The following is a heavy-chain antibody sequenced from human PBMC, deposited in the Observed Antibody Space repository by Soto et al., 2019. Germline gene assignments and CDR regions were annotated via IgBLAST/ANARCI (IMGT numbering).Heavy chain of an antibody. Sequence: PSETLSLTCTVSGGSVSSGSYYWSWIRQPPGKGLEWIGYIYYSGSTNYNPSLKSRVTISVDTSKNQFSLKLSSVTAADTAVYYCARVRHGPGGLYYFDYWSQGTRDTDSS. J-gene: IGHJ4*02. V-gene: IGHV4-61*01. D-gene: IGHD3-16*01. CDR3: ARVRHGPGGLYYFDY. CDR1: GGSVSSGSYY. CDR2: IYYSGST.